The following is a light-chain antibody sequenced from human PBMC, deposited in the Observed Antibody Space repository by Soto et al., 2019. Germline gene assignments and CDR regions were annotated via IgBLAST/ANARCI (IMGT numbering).Light chain of an antibody. CDR3: SSYTSSSTPVV. Sequence: QSALTQPASVYGSPGQSITISCTGTSSDVGGYNYVSWYQQHPGKAPKLMIYDVSNRPSGVSNRFSGSKSGNTASLTISGLQAEDEADYYCSSYTSSSTPVVFGGGTKLT. CDR2: DVS. J-gene: IGLJ2*01. CDR1: SSDVGGYNY. V-gene: IGLV2-14*01.